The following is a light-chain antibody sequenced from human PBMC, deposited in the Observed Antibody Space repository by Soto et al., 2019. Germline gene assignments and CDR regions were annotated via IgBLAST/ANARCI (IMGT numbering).Light chain of an antibody. Sequence: DIQMTQSPSSLSASVGDRVTITCRASQSISSYLNWYQQKPGKAPKLLIYAASSLQSGVPSRFSGSGSGTDFTLTISSLQPEDFETYYCQQSYSFPITFGQGTRLDI. J-gene: IGKJ5*01. CDR1: QSISSY. CDR3: QQSYSFPIT. CDR2: AAS. V-gene: IGKV1-39*01.